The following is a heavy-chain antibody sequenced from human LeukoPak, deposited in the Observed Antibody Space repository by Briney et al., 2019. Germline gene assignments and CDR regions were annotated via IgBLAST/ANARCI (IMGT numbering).Heavy chain of an antibody. V-gene: IGHV3-23*01. CDR2: ISGSGGST. CDR1: GFPFSSYA. D-gene: IGHD3-22*01. Sequence: GGSLRLSCAASGFPFSSYAMNWVRQAPGKGLEWVSAISGSGGSTYYADSVKGRFTISRDNSKNTLYLQMNSLRAEDTAVYYCAKSAMIVVVIAYYFDYWGQGTLVTVSS. J-gene: IGHJ4*02. CDR3: AKSAMIVVVIAYYFDY.